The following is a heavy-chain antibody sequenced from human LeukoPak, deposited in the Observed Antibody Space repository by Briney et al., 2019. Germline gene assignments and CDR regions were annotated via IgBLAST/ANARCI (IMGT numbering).Heavy chain of an antibody. CDR3: ARGPRVVPAAYWYFDL. V-gene: IGHV4-59*01. D-gene: IGHD2-2*01. Sequence: SETLSLTCTVSGGSISSYYWSWIRQPPGKGLEWIGYIYYSGSTNYNPPLKSRVTISVDTSKNQFSLKLSSVTAADTAVYYCARGPRVVPAAYWYFDLWGRGTLVTVSS. CDR2: IYYSGST. J-gene: IGHJ2*01. CDR1: GGSISSYY.